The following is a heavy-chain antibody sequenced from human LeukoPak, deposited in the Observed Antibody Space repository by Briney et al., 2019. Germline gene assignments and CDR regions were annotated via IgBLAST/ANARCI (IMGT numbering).Heavy chain of an antibody. CDR2: IYGGGNT. CDR3: ARDHRYGGLFDS. Sequence: TGGSLRLSCVGSGFTVSYNSMSWVRQAPGKGLEWVSTIYGGGNTYYADSAKGRFTISRDNSKNTLYLQMNSLRAEDTAVYYCARDHRYGGLFDSWGQGILVTVPS. V-gene: IGHV3-66*01. CDR1: GFTVSYNS. D-gene: IGHD3-9*01. J-gene: IGHJ4*02.